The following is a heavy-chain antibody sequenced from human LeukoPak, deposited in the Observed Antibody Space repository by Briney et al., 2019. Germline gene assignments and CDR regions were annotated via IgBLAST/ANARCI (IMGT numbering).Heavy chain of an antibody. Sequence: SETLSLTCTVSGDLINKSDYFWGWIRQPPGKGLEWIGSIYCSGHTFYNPSLTSRVTMSVDTSTNQFSLKVSSVTAADTAVFYCVRHQNRWSSSGWTIYYFDYWGQGTLVTVSS. V-gene: IGHV4-39*01. J-gene: IGHJ4*02. CDR1: GDLINKSDYF. CDR2: IYCSGHT. D-gene: IGHD6-25*01. CDR3: VRHQNRWSSSGWTIYYFDY.